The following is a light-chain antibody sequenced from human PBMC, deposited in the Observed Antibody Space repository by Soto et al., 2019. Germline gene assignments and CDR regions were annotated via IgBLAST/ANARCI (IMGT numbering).Light chain of an antibody. CDR2: AAS. CDR3: RQSYSTLWT. CDR1: QSIGSF. V-gene: IGKV1-39*01. Sequence: DIQMTHSPPSLSASEEDRVTITCRASQSIGSFLNCYQQKPGKPPKLLIYAASSLQSGVPSRFSGSGSGTDFTLTISSLQPEDFATYYCRQSYSTLWTFGQGTKVEIK. J-gene: IGKJ1*01.